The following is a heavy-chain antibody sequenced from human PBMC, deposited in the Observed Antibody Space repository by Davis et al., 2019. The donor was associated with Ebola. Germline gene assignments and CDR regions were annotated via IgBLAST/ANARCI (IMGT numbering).Heavy chain of an antibody. V-gene: IGHV1-69*04. CDR2: IIPILGIA. Sequence: SVKVSCMASGGTFSSYTISWVRQAPGQGLEWMGRIIPILGIANYAQKFQGRVTITADKSTSTAYMELSSLRSEDTAVYYCARDGDSYYYYGMDVWGQGTTVTVSS. D-gene: IGHD3-3*01. CDR1: GGTFSSYT. J-gene: IGHJ6*02. CDR3: ARDGDSYYYYGMDV.